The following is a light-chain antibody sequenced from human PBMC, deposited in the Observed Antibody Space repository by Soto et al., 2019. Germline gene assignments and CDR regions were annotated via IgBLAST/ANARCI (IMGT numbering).Light chain of an antibody. CDR3: QQYGSSPPYT. CDR2: GAS. J-gene: IGKJ2*01. V-gene: IGKV3-20*01. Sequence: EIVLTQSPGTLSLSPGERATLSCRASHSVSSSYLAWYQQKPGQAPRLLIYGASSRATGIPDRFSGSGSGTDFTLIISRLESEDFAVYYCQQYGSSPPYTFGQGTKLEIK. CDR1: HSVSSSY.